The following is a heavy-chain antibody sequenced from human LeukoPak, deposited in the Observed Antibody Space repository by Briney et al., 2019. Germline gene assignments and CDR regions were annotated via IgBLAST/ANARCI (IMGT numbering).Heavy chain of an antibody. CDR3: ARVGSSSWYNYYYMDV. CDR1: GYTLTSYG. V-gene: IGHV1-18*01. CDR2: ISAYNGNT. Sequence: ASVKVSCKASGYTLTSYGISWVRQAPGQGLEWRGWISAYNGNTNYAQKLQGRVTMTTDTSTSTAYMELRSLRSDDTAVYYCARVGSSSWYNYYYMDVWGKGTTVTVSS. D-gene: IGHD6-13*01. J-gene: IGHJ6*03.